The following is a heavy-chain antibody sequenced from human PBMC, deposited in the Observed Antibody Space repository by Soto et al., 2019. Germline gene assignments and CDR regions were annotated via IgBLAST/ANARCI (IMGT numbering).Heavy chain of an antibody. CDR3: ARVGSSGWYGYYYYYGMDV. Sequence: PSETLSLTCTVSGGSISSYYWSWIRQPPGKGLEWIGYIYYSGSTNYNPSLKSRVTISVDTSKNQFSLKLSSVTAADTAVYYCARVGSSGWYGYYYYYGMDVWAQGTTVTVSS. CDR2: IYYSGST. J-gene: IGHJ6*02. D-gene: IGHD6-19*01. V-gene: IGHV4-59*01. CDR1: GGSISSYY.